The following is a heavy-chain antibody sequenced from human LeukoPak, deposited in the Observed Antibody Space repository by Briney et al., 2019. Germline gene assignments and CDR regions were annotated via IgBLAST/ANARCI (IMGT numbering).Heavy chain of an antibody. CDR2: ISSSGSTI. Sequence: GGSLRLSCAASGFTFSDYYMSWIRQAPGKGLEWVSYISSSGSTIYYADSVKGRFTISRDNAKNSLYLQMNSLRAEDTAVYYCARVLPYYGSGSYYYGMDVWGQGTTVTVSS. CDR1: GFTFSDYY. D-gene: IGHD3-10*01. V-gene: IGHV3-11*01. J-gene: IGHJ6*02. CDR3: ARVLPYYGSGSYYYGMDV.